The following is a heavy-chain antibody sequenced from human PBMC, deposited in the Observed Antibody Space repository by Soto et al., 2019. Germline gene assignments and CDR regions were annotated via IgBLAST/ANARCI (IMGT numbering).Heavy chain of an antibody. D-gene: IGHD2-8*01. V-gene: IGHV3-21*01. Sequence: ESGGGLVKPGGSLRLSCAASGFTFTNYNMNWVRQAPGKGLEWVSFISSSSSDIYYADSVKGRFTISIDNAKNSLYLQMNSLRAEDTAIYYCARDNGRGSSTSYYFDYWGQGTLVTVSS. CDR1: GFTFTNYN. CDR2: ISSSSSDI. J-gene: IGHJ4*02. CDR3: ARDNGRGSSTSYYFDY.